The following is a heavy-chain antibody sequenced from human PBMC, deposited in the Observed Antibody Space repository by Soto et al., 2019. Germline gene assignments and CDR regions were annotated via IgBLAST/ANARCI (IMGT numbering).Heavy chain of an antibody. D-gene: IGHD3-16*01. J-gene: IGHJ5*02. CDR1: NDSISSYY. CDR3: VRELSRGRFDP. Sequence: SETLSLTCTVSNDSISSYYWSWIRQPPGKGLEWIGYSYFSGGTDYNPSLKGRVTISVDRSRNQFSLKLTSVTAADTAVYYCVRELSRGRFDPWGQGTLVTVYS. V-gene: IGHV4-59*01. CDR2: SYFSGGT.